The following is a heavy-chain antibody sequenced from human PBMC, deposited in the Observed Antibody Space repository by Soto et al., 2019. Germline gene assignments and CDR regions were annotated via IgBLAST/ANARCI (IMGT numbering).Heavy chain of an antibody. CDR2: ITSDGSST. D-gene: IGHD2-2*01. CDR3: GTGGSILTFHS. Sequence: EVQPVESGGRLVQPGGSVRLSCVASGFTFRSYWMQWVRPSPGKGLVWVSWITSDGSSTSYADAVKGRFTISKEKAKNTLYPQMTTLRAEDTVVCYCGTGGSILTFHSRAQGTLV. J-gene: IGHJ4*02. V-gene: IGHV3-74*01. CDR1: GFTFRSYW.